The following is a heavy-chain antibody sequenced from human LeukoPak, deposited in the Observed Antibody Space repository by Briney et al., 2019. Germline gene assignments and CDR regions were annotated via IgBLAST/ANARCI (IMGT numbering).Heavy chain of an antibody. Sequence: GGSLRLSCAASGFTFSTYAMSWVRQAPGKGLEWVSSISGSGSSTSYADSVKGLFTISRDNSKNTLDLQMNSLRAEDTAIYYCAKGSLRLGELSSWTLDYWSQGTLVTVSS. D-gene: IGHD3-16*02. CDR1: GFTFSTYA. CDR2: ISGSGSST. V-gene: IGHV3-23*01. CDR3: AKGSLRLGELSSWTLDY. J-gene: IGHJ4*02.